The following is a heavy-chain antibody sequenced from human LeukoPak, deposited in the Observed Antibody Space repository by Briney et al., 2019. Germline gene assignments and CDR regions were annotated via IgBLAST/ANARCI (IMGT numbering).Heavy chain of an antibody. CDR2: INPNSGGT. J-gene: IGHJ5*02. Sequence: GASVKVSCKASGYTFTGYYMHWLRQAPGQGLEWMGWINPNSGGTNYAQKFQGRVTMTRETSISTAYMELSRLRSDDTAVYYCARAGYSSGWYWFDPWGQGTLVTVSS. D-gene: IGHD6-19*01. CDR1: GYTFTGYY. V-gene: IGHV1-2*02. CDR3: ARAGYSSGWYWFDP.